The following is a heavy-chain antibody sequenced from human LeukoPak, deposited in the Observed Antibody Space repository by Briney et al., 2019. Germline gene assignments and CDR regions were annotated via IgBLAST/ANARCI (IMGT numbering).Heavy chain of an antibody. CDR2: ISNSKGISD. CDR1: VFTFTSYP. CDR3: VKRRDAYPIRGTFDS. D-gene: IGHD5-24*01. Sequence: GGSPRLSCAVSVFTFTSYPMSWVRQAPGKGLEWVSGISNSKGISDYYADSVKGRFTISRDNSKNTLYLQMNSLRAEDTAVYYCVKRRDAYPIRGTFDSWGQGALVTVSS. J-gene: IGHJ4*02. V-gene: IGHV3-23*01.